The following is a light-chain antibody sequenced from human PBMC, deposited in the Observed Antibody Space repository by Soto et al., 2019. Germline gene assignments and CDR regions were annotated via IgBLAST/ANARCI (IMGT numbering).Light chain of an antibody. V-gene: IGLV1-36*01. CDR1: SSNIGNNA. CDR3: AAWDDRLNGVV. Sequence: QSVLTQPPSVSDAPRQRVTISCSGSSSNIGNNAVNWYQQLPGKAPKLLVYYDDLLPSGVSDRFSCSKSGPQASLAISGLQSEGEADFYWAAWDDRLNGVVFGGGTKLTVL. J-gene: IGLJ2*01. CDR2: YDD.